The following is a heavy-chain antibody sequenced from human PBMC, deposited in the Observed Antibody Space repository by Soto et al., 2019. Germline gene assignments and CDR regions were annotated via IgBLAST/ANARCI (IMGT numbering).Heavy chain of an antibody. J-gene: IGHJ4*02. Sequence: SVKVSCKASGDTFGNYVFTWVRQAPGQGLEWMGGIIPIFETPNYAQKFRGRLTITADKSTSTAYMELSSLRSDDTAVYYCARDRDYYVGGGTLQWGQGTLVTVSS. CDR3: ARDRDYYVGGGTLQ. CDR1: GDTFGNYV. V-gene: IGHV1-69*06. D-gene: IGHD3-10*02. CDR2: IIPIFETP.